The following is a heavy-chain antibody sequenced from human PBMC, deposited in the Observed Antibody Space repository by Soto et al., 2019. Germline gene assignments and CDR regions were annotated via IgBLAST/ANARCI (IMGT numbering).Heavy chain of an antibody. J-gene: IGHJ4*02. CDR1: GFTFSKYW. CDR3: VCGGNSFVY. V-gene: IGHV3-7*01. D-gene: IGHD3-16*01. Sequence: EVQLVESGGGLVQPGGSLRLSCAASGFTFSKYWMTWVRQPPGKGLEWVAHLDQDGSERYNVDSVRGRFNISGDNAKNSLYLQMTSLRAEDTAVYYCVCGGNSFVYWGQGTLVTVSP. CDR2: LDQDGSER.